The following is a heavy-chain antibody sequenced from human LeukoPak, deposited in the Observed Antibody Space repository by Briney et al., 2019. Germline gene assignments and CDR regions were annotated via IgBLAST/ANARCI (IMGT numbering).Heavy chain of an antibody. D-gene: IGHD3-3*01. J-gene: IGHJ6*02. CDR1: GYTFTSYD. Sequence: ASVKVSCKASGYTFTSYDINWVRQATGQGLEWMGWMNPNGGNTGYAQKFQGRVTMTRNTSISTAYMELSSLRSEDTAVYYCARLGPNYDFWSGYPRYYYYGMDVWGQGTTVTVSS. V-gene: IGHV1-8*01. CDR3: ARLGPNYDFWSGYPRYYYYGMDV. CDR2: MNPNGGNT.